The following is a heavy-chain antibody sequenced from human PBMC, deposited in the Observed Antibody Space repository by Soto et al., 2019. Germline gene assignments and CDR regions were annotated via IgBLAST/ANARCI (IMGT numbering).Heavy chain of an antibody. Sequence: SETLSLTCTVSGGSISSSGYYWGWIRQPPGKGLEWIGSIYYSGSTYYNPSLKSRVTISVDRSKNQFSLKLSSVTAADTAVYYCARALITMVRGEYYFDYWGQGTLVTVSS. CDR1: GGSISSSGYY. D-gene: IGHD3-10*01. J-gene: IGHJ4*02. CDR3: ARALITMVRGEYYFDY. CDR2: IYYSGST. V-gene: IGHV4-39*07.